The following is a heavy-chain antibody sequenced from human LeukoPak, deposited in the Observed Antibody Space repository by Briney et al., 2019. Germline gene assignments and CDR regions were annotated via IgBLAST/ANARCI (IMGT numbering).Heavy chain of an antibody. V-gene: IGHV1-46*01. D-gene: IGHD3-22*01. Sequence: GASVKVSCKASRYTFTSYYIHWVRQAPGQGLEWMGMINPSDGSTTYAQKFQGRVTMTRDTSTSKVYMELNSLRAEDTAVYYCARDGYYDSSGYASYWGQGTLVTVSS. CDR3: ARDGYYDSSGYASY. J-gene: IGHJ4*02. CDR2: INPSDGST. CDR1: RYTFTSYY.